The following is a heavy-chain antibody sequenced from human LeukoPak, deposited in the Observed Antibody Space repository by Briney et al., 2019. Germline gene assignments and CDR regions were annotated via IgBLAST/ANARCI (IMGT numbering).Heavy chain of an antibody. V-gene: IGHV3-7*01. Sequence: GGSLRLSCAASGFTFNNYWMSWVRQAPGKGLEWVANIKQDGSEKYYVDSVKGRFTISRDNAKNSLYLQMNSLRAEDTAVYYCARTPLYDFDYWGQGTLVTVSS. CDR1: GFTFNNYW. CDR2: IKQDGSEK. D-gene: IGHD3-10*01. J-gene: IGHJ4*02. CDR3: ARTPLYDFDY.